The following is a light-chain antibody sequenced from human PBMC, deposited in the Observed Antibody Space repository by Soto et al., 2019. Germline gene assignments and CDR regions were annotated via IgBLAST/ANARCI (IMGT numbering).Light chain of an antibody. CDR1: QSVSSSY. J-gene: IGKJ1*01. Sequence: EIVLTESPGTLSLSPGERATLSCRASQSVSSSYLAWYQQKPGQAPRLLIYGASSRATGIPDRFSGSGSGTDFTLTISRLEPEDFLVYYCQQYRTFGQGTKVEIK. CDR3: QQYRT. V-gene: IGKV3-20*01. CDR2: GAS.